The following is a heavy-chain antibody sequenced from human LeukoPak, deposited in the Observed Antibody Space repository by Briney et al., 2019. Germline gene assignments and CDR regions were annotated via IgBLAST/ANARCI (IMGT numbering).Heavy chain of an antibody. V-gene: IGHV3-11*04. J-gene: IGHJ4*02. CDR3: ARVPHWNYETPFDH. CDR2: ISSSGSRM. D-gene: IGHD1-7*01. Sequence: NPGGSLRLSCAASGFTFSDYYMTWIRQAPGKGLEWVSYISSSGSRMYYADSVKGRFTISRDNAKTSLYLQMNSLRAEDTAVYYCARVPHWNYETPFDHWGQGTLVTVSS. CDR1: GFTFSDYY.